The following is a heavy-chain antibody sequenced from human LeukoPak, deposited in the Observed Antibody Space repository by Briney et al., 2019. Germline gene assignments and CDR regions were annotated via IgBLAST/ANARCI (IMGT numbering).Heavy chain of an antibody. CDR1: GFTFSTFA. V-gene: IGHV3-23*01. D-gene: IGHD2-8*02. CDR3: ATYRQVLLPFET. CDR2: IFPSGGEI. Sequence: GGSLRLSCAASGFTFSTFAMIWVRQPPGKGLEWVSSIFPSGGEIHYADSVRGRFTISRDNSKSTLSLQMNSLRAEDTAIYYCATYRQVLLPFETWGDRTLVTVSS. J-gene: IGHJ5*01.